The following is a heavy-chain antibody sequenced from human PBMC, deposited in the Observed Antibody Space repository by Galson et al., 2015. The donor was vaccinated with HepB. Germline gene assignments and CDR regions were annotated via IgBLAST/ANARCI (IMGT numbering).Heavy chain of an antibody. Sequence: SVKVSCKASGGTFSSYTISWVRQAPGQGLEWMGRIIPILGIANYAQKFQGRVTITADKSTSTAYMELSSLRSEDTAVYYCARGLPFYGSGSYYNPWGQGTLVTVSS. CDR3: ARGLPFYGSGSYYNP. V-gene: IGHV1-69*02. CDR1: GGTFSSYT. CDR2: IIPILGIA. J-gene: IGHJ5*02. D-gene: IGHD3-10*01.